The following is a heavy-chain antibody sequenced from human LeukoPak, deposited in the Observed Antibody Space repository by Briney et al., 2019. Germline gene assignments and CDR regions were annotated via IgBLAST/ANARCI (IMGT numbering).Heavy chain of an antibody. V-gene: IGHV1-8*01. Sequence: GASVKVSCKASNYTFTSYGISWVRQAPGQGLEWLACMQPYSGNTDYAQKFQGRLTMTRNSSTNTVYMELSSLTSEDTAVYYCARGLPLDHWGQGTLVTVSS. D-gene: IGHD2-21*02. CDR3: ARGLPLDH. CDR1: NYTFTSYG. J-gene: IGHJ4*02. CDR2: MQPYSGNT.